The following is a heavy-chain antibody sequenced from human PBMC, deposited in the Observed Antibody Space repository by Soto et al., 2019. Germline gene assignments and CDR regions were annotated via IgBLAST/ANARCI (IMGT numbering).Heavy chain of an antibody. V-gene: IGHV1-69*13. CDR2: IIPIFGTA. D-gene: IGHD2-8*01. CDR3: VLGATMGALAI. Sequence: GASVKVSCKASGVTFSSYAISWVRQAHGQGLEWMGGIIPIFGTANYAQKFQGRVTINADEYTSTAYMELSSLGSEHAAVYYCVLGATMGALAIWRQGTMVTVSS. CDR1: GVTFSSYA. J-gene: IGHJ3*02.